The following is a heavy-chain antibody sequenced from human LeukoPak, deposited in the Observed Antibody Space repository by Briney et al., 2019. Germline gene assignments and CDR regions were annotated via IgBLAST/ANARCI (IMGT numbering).Heavy chain of an antibody. CDR1: GFTFSSYN. CDR3: ARAYCSSTSCFG. CDR2: ISYTSRAR. D-gene: IGHD2-2*01. Sequence: PGGSPRLSCAASGFTFSSYNMNWVRQAPGKGLEWVSSISYTSRARYYADSVKGRFTISRDNVKNSLYLQMDSLRVEDTAVYYCARAYCSSTSCFGWGQGTLVTVSS. J-gene: IGHJ4*02. V-gene: IGHV3-48*01.